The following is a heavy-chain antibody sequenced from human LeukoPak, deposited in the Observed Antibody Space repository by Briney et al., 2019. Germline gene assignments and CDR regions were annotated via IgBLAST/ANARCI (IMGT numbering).Heavy chain of an antibody. V-gene: IGHV4-59*01. J-gene: IGHJ3*02. CDR2: IYYSGST. CDR1: GGSISSYY. Sequence: PSETLSLTCTVSGGSISSYYWSWIRQPPGKGLEWIGYIYYSGSTNYNPSLKSRVTISVDTSKNQFSLKLSSVTAADTAVYYCARDLGLQHAFVIWGQGTMVTVSS. CDR3: ARDLGLQHAFVI. D-gene: IGHD2-15*01.